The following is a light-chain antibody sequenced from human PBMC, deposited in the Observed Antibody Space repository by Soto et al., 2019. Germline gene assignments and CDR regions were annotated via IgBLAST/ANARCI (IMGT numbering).Light chain of an antibody. CDR1: QSVSSN. CDR3: QQYNKWPPLT. CDR2: GAS. V-gene: IGKV3-15*01. J-gene: IGKJ4*01. Sequence: IVMTQSPATLSVSPGDRATLSCRASQSVSSNLAWYQQKPGQAPRLLIYGASTRATGIPARFSGSGSGTEFTLTISSLQSEDFAVYYCQQYNKWPPLTFGGGTKVEIK.